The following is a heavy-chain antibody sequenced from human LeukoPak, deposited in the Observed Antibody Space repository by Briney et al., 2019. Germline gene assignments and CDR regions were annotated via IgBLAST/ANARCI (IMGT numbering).Heavy chain of an antibody. CDR2: FDPEDGET. Sequence: ASVKVSCKVSGYTLTELSMHWVRQAPGKGLEWMGGFDPEDGETIYAQKFQGRVTITRNTSITTAYMELSSLRSEDTAVYYCARSFVGGGPTDYWGQGTLVTVSS. J-gene: IGHJ4*02. D-gene: IGHD3-10*01. V-gene: IGHV1-24*01. CDR1: GYTLTELS. CDR3: ARSFVGGGPTDY.